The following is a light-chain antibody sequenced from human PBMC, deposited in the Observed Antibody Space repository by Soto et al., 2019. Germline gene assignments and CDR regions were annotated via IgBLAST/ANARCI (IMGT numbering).Light chain of an antibody. CDR2: AAS. Sequence: DIQLTQSPSFLSASVVDRVTITFRASQSISSYLNWYQQKPGKAPKLLIYAASSLQSGVPSRFSGSGSGTDFTLTISSLQPEDFATYYCQQSYSTLLITFGQGTRLEIK. CDR3: QQSYSTLLIT. CDR1: QSISSY. V-gene: IGKV1-39*01. J-gene: IGKJ5*01.